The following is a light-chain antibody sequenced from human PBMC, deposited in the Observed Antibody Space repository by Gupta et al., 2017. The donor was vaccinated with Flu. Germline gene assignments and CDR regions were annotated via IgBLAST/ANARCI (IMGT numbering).Light chain of an antibody. CDR1: QSVSRS. Sequence: EIVLTQSPATLSLSPRERATLSCRASQSVSRSLAWYQQKPGQAPRLLIYGASNRATGIPARFTGSGSGTDFTLTISSLEPEDFAVYYCQLRSNWYSFGQGTTLESK. J-gene: IGKJ2*03. CDR2: GAS. V-gene: IGKV3-11*01. CDR3: QLRSNWYS.